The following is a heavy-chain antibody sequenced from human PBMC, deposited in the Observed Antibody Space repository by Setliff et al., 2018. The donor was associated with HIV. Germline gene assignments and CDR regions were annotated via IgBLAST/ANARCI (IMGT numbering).Heavy chain of an antibody. V-gene: IGHV4-39*01. Sequence: PSETLSLTCTVSGGSINNNNYYWGWIRQPPGKGLGWIGSIYYTEGTYSNPSLTSRLSISLDTSKNQFSLNLHSVTAADTAVYYCARAPPGIHCKNAFCPPYWGQGTLVTVSS. J-gene: IGHJ4*02. CDR3: ARAPPGIHCKNAFCPPY. CDR2: IYYTEGT. CDR1: GGSINNNNYY. D-gene: IGHD2-15*01.